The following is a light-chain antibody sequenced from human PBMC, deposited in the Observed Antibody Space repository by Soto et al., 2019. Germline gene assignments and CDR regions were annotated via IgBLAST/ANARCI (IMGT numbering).Light chain of an antibody. V-gene: IGKV3-15*01. J-gene: IGKJ1*01. CDR1: QSVSSSY. CDR2: GAS. Sequence: EIVLTQSPGPLSLSPGERATLSCRASQSVSSSYLAWYQQKPGQAPRLLIYGASYRATGIPARFSGRGSGTEFPLTIRSLQSEDFAVYYCQQYNNWTWTFGQGTKV. CDR3: QQYNNWTWT.